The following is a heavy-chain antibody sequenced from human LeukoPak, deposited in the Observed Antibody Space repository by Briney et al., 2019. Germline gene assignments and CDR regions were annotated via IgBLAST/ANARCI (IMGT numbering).Heavy chain of an antibody. CDR3: ARKLVFDY. J-gene: IGHJ4*02. D-gene: IGHD1-1*01. CDR1: GYTFASNTISG. Sequence: ASVKVSCKASGYTFASNTISGIRWVRQAPGQGLEWMGWINPYNGNTKYSQKFQGRVTLTTDTSTSTAYMELTSLRSDDTAVYECARKLVFDYCGQRTLVTVSS. V-gene: IGHV1-18*04. CDR2: INPYNGNT.